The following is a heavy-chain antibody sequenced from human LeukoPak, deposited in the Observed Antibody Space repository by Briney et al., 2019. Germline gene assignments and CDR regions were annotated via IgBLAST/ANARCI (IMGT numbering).Heavy chain of an antibody. CDR1: GYTFTGYY. V-gene: IGHV1-18*04. J-gene: IGHJ4*02. Sequence: ASVKVSCKASGYTFTGYYMHWVRQAPGQGLEWMGWISAYNGNTNYAQKLQGRVTMTTDTSTSTAYMELRSLRSDDTAVYYCARGAGYYDSSGYSHPDYWGQGTLVTVSS. CDR3: ARGAGYYDSSGYSHPDY. CDR2: ISAYNGNT. D-gene: IGHD3-22*01.